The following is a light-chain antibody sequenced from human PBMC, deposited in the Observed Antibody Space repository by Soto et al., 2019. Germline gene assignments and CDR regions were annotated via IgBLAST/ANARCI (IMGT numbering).Light chain of an antibody. J-gene: IGKJ4*01. Sequence: DIQTNQSPSSLSASVGDRVTITCQASQDISNYLNWYQQKPGKAPKLLIYDASNLETGVPSRFSGSGSGTDFTFTISSLQPEDIATYYCQQYDNLPLTFGGGTKVDIK. V-gene: IGKV1-33*01. CDR2: DAS. CDR3: QQYDNLPLT. CDR1: QDISNY.